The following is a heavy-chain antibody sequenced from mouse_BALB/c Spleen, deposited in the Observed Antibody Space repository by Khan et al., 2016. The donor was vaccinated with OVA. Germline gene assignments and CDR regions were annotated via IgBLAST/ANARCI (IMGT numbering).Heavy chain of an antibody. D-gene: IGHD3-1*01. V-gene: IGHV1-4*01. J-gene: IGHJ2*01. CDR3: ARKSTRASY. Sequence: QVQLKESGAELVKPGASVKMSCKASGYTFTSYTMHWVKQRLGQGLEWMGYINPSSGYTKYNQKFKDKATLTADKSSSTPYMQLSSLTSEDSAVYYCARKSTRASYWGQGTTLTVSS. CDR1: GYTFTSYT. CDR2: INPSSGYT.